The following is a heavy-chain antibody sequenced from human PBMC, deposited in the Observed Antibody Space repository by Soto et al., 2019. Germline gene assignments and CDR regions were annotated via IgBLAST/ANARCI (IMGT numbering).Heavy chain of an antibody. V-gene: IGHV4-34*01. J-gene: IGHJ6*03. CDR3: ARGRRGRADYYYYYMDV. CDR2: INHSGST. CDR1: GGSFSGYY. Sequence: QVQLQQWGAGLLKPSETLSLTCAVYGGSFSGYYWSWIRQPPGKGLEWIGEINHSGSTNYNPSLKSRVTISLDTSKNQFSLKLSSVTAADTSVYYCARGRRGRADYYYYYMDVWGKGTTVTVSS. D-gene: IGHD3-16*01.